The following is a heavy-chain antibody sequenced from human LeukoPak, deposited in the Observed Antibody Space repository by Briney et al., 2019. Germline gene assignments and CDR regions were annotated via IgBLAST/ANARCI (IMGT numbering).Heavy chain of an antibody. V-gene: IGHV3-48*04. CDR2: ISSSGSTI. J-gene: IGHJ4*02. CDR1: GFTFSTYS. CDR3: ARDGHNFDY. Sequence: GGSPRLSCTASGFTFSTYSLNWVRQTPGKGLEWISYISSSGSTIYYADSVKGRFTISRDNAKTSLYLQMNSLRAEDTAVYYCARDGHNFDYWGQGTLVTVSS.